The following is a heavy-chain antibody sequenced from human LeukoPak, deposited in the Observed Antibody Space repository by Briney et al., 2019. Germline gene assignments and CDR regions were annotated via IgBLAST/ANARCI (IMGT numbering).Heavy chain of an antibody. D-gene: IGHD5-18*01. J-gene: IGHJ4*02. Sequence: SETLSLTCSVSGGSINNHIWGWIRQPPGKGLEWIGYISYSGSANYNPSLKSRVTISVDTSKNQFSLKVTSVTAADTAVYYCARETAMVLDYWGQGTLVTVSS. V-gene: IGHV4-59*11. CDR1: GGSINNHI. CDR2: ISYSGSA. CDR3: ARETAMVLDY.